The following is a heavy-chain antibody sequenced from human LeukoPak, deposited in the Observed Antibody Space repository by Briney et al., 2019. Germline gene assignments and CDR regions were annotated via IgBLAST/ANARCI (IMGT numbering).Heavy chain of an antibody. Sequence: GGSLRLSCAASGFTFSSYAMNWVRQAPGKGLEWVSTISGGGGSTYYADSVRGRFTISRDNSKNTLFLQMNSLRAEDTAEYYCARGDDYGGAWYYFDYWGQGTLVTVSS. CDR1: GFTFSSYA. V-gene: IGHV3-23*01. CDR3: ARGDDYGGAWYYFDY. CDR2: ISGGGGST. J-gene: IGHJ4*02. D-gene: IGHD4-23*01.